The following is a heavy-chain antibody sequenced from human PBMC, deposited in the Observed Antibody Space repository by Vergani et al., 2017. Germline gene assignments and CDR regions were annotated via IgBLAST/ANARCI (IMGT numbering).Heavy chain of an antibody. CDR2: IYHSGST. V-gene: IGHV4-4*02. J-gene: IGHJ4*02. D-gene: IGHD3-22*01. CDR1: GGSISGTNW. CDR3: ASNGYYCLDY. Sequence: QVQLQEWGAGLLKPSETLSLTCAVSGGSISGTNWWSWVRQSPGKGLEWIGEIYHSGSTNYNPSLKSRVTISVDKSKNQFSLKLSSVTAADTAVYYCASNGYYCLDYWGRGTLVTVSS.